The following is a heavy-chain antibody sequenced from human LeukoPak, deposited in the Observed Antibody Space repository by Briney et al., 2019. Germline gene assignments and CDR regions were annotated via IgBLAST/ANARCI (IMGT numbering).Heavy chain of an antibody. CDR2: IYSSGST. J-gene: IGHJ4*02. CDR3: ARGLYGSGSYYRPLSYYFDY. Sequence: SETLSLTCTVSGDSISNYYWSWIRQPAGKGLEWIGRIYSSGSTNYNPSLKSRVTISVDTSKNQFSLKLSSVTAADTAVYYCARGLYGSGSYYRPLSYYFDYWGQGTLVTVSS. V-gene: IGHV4-4*07. D-gene: IGHD3-10*01. CDR1: GDSISNYY.